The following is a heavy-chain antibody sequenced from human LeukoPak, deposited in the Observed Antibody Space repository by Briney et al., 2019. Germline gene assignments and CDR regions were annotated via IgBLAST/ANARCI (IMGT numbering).Heavy chain of an antibody. V-gene: IGHV4-30-2*01. CDR1: GGSISSGGYS. Sequence: SETLSLTCAVSGGSISSGGYSWSWIRQPPGKGLEWIGYIYHSGSTYYNPSLKSRVTISVDRSKNQFSLKLSSVTAADTAVYYCASQGFADYGDYVGSFDYWGQGTLVTLSS. J-gene: IGHJ4*02. D-gene: IGHD4-17*01. CDR3: ASQGFADYGDYVGSFDY. CDR2: IYHSGST.